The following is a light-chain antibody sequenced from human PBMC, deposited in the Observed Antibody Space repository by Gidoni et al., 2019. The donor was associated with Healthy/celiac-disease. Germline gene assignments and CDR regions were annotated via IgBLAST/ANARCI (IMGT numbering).Light chain of an antibody. CDR3: QVWDSSSDHPVV. Sequence: SYVLIQPPSVSVAPGQTARITCGGNNIGSKSVHWYQQKPGQAPVLVVYEDSDRPSGIPERFSGSNSGNTATLTISRVEAGDEADYYCQVWDSSSDHPVVFGGGTKLTVL. J-gene: IGLJ2*01. CDR2: EDS. V-gene: IGLV3-21*02. CDR1: NIGSKS.